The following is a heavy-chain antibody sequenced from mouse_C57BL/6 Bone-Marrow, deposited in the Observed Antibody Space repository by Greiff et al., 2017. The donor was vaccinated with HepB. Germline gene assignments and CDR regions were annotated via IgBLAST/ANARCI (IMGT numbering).Heavy chain of an antibody. CDR2: ISYDGSN. J-gene: IGHJ2*01. CDR3: ARDMGYYRY. D-gene: IGHD2-3*01. Sequence: EVQLQESGPGLVKPSQSLSLTCSVTGYSITSGYYWNWIRQFPGNKLEWMGYISYDGSNNYNPSLKNRISITRDTSKNQFFLKLNSVTTEDTATYYCARDMGYYRYWGQGTTLTVSS. CDR1: GYSITSGYY. V-gene: IGHV3-6*01.